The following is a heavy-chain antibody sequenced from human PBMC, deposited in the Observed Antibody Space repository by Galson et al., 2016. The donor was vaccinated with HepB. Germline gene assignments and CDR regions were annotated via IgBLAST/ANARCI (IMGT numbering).Heavy chain of an antibody. V-gene: IGHV4-4*02. J-gene: IGHJ6*02. D-gene: IGHD3-10*01. CDR3: ARRIWVGESSHYGMDV. CDR2: IHHFGST. CDR1: GGSISSSNW. Sequence: SETLSLTCAVSGGSISSSNWWSWVRQTPGKGLEWIGEIHHFGSTNYNPSLKSRVTISVDKSKNQFSLKLSSVTAADTAVYYCARRIWVGESSHYGMDVWGQGTTVTVSS.